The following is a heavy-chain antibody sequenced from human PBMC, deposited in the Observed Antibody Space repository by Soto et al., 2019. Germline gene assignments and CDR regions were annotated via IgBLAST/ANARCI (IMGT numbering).Heavy chain of an antibody. CDR3: ARAPSGYGNYFDY. V-gene: IGHV4-30-2*01. CDR2: IYHSGST. Sequence: TLSLTCAVSGGSISSGGYSWSWIRQPPGKGLEWIGYIYHSGSTYYNPSLKSRVTISVDRSKNQFSLKLSSVTAADTAVYYCARAPSGYGNYFDYWGQGTLGTVSS. J-gene: IGHJ4*02. D-gene: IGHD4-17*01. CDR1: GGSISSGGYS.